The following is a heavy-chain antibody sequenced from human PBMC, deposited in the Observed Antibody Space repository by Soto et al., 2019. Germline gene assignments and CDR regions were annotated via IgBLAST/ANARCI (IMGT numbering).Heavy chain of an antibody. J-gene: IGHJ6*02. Sequence: QVQLVESGGGVVQPGRSLRLSCAASGFTFSSYGMHWVRQAPGKGLEWVAVISYDGSNKYYADSVKGRFTISRDNSKNTLYLQMNSLRAEDTAVYYCAKDFGGYCGTYCGGDPNGMDVWGQGTTVTVSS. V-gene: IGHV3-30*18. D-gene: IGHD2-21*01. CDR1: GFTFSSYG. CDR3: AKDFGGYCGTYCGGDPNGMDV. CDR2: ISYDGSNK.